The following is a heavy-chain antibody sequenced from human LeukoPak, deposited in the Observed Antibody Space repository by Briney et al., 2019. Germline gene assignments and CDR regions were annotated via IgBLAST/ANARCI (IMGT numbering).Heavy chain of an antibody. CDR2: IYYSGST. CDR1: GGSISSSNYY. CDR3: ARYDVWGTYRAFDY. D-gene: IGHD3-16*02. J-gene: IGHJ4*02. Sequence: PSETLSLTCTVSGGSISSSNYYWGWIRQPPGKGLEWIGSIYYSGSTYYNPSLKSRVTISVDTSKNQFSLKLSSVTAADTAVYYCARYDVWGTYRAFDYWGQGTLVTVSS. V-gene: IGHV4-39*01.